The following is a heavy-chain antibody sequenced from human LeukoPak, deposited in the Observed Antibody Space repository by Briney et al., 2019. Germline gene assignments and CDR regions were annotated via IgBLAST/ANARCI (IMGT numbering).Heavy chain of an antibody. V-gene: IGHV4-34*01. Sequence: SETLSLTCAVYGGSFSGYYWSWIRQPPGKGLEWIGEINHSGSTNYNPSLKSRVTISVDTSKNQFSLKLSSVTAADTAVYYCARLSSLANIAARGRTWLDPWGQGSLVTVSS. CDR2: INHSGST. D-gene: IGHD6-13*01. CDR1: GGSFSGYY. J-gene: IGHJ5*02. CDR3: ARLSSLANIAARGRTWLDP.